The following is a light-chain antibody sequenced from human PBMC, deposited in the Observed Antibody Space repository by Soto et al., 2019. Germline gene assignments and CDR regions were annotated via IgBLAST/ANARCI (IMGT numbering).Light chain of an antibody. Sequence: DIVLTQSPGTLSLSPGERATLSCRASQSVGSSYLAWYQQKPGQAPRLLIYGASSRATGIPDRFSGSGSGTDFALTISRLEPEDFAVYYCQQYAGSPPFTFGPGTKVDIK. CDR2: GAS. CDR3: QQYAGSPPFT. J-gene: IGKJ3*01. CDR1: QSVGSSY. V-gene: IGKV3-20*01.